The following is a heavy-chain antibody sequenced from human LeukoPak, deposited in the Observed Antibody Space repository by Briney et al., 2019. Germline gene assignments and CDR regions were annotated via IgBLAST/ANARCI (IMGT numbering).Heavy chain of an antibody. J-gene: IGHJ4*02. V-gene: IGHV3-30*02. CDR2: IRYDGSNK. CDR3: AKDLIGSVSEQWLVRSPFDY. CDR1: GFTFSSYG. Sequence: GGSLRLSCAASGFTFSSYGMHWVRQAPGKGLEWVAFIRYDGSNKYYADSVKGRFTISRDNSKNTLYLQMNSLRAEDTAVYYCAKDLIGSVSEQWLVRSPFDYWGQGTLVTVSS. D-gene: IGHD6-19*01.